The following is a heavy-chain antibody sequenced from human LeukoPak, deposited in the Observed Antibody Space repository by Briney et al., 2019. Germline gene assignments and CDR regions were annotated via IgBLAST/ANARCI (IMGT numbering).Heavy chain of an antibody. CDR3: ARHLRLDYSNYVDY. D-gene: IGHD4-11*01. Sequence: SETLSLTCTVSGGSISSSSYYWGWIRQPPGKGLEWIGSIYYSGSTYYNPSLKSRVTISVDTSKNQFSLKLSSVTAADTAVYYCARHLRLDYSNYVDYWGQGTLVTVSS. CDR2: IYYSGST. V-gene: IGHV4-39*01. J-gene: IGHJ4*02. CDR1: GGSISSSSYY.